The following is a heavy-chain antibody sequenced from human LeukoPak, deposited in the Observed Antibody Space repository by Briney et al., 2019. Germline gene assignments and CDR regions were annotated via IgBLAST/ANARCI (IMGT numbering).Heavy chain of an antibody. CDR3: ARGPNKSDGGNSGSAWFDP. CDR2: MNPNSGNT. J-gene: IGHJ5*02. D-gene: IGHD4-23*01. V-gene: IGHV1-8*01. CDR1: GYTFTTYD. Sequence: ASVTVSCKASGYTFTTYDLHWVRQATGQGLEWVGWMNPNSGNTGYAQKFQGRVTMTRNTSISTAYMELSSLRSEDTAVYYCARGPNKSDGGNSGSAWFDPWGQGTLVTVSS.